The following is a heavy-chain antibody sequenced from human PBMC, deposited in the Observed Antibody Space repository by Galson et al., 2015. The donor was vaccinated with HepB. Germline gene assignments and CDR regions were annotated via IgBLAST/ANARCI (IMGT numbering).Heavy chain of an antibody. D-gene: IGHD4-17*01. Sequence: SLRLSCAVSGFTFSSHWMSWVRQAPGKGLEWVANIRKAGTEKFYVGSVKGRFTNSRDNTANSLSLQMNSLTADDTAVYYCVRGGTVTTRVAFDIWGQGTKVTVSS. V-gene: IGHV3-7*03. CDR1: GFTFSSHW. J-gene: IGHJ3*02. CDR3: VRGGTVTTRVAFDI. CDR2: IRKAGTEK.